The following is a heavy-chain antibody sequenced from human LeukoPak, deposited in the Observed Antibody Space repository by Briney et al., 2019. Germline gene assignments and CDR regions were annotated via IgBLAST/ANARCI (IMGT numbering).Heavy chain of an antibody. CDR1: GFTFSSYW. V-gene: IGHV3-74*01. D-gene: IGHD2-2*01. CDR2: IYSDGSST. Sequence: PGGSLRLSCAASGFTFSSYWMHWVRQAPGKGLVWVSRIYSDGSSTSYADSVKGRFPISRDSAKNTLYLQMSSLRSEDTAVYYCAREQEDCTGTTCYRAFDVWGQGTMVTVS. J-gene: IGHJ3*01. CDR3: AREQEDCTGTTCYRAFDV.